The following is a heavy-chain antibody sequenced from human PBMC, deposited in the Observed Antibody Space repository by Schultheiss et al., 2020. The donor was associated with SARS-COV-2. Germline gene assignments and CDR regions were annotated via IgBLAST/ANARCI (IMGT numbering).Heavy chain of an antibody. J-gene: IGHJ5*02. CDR3: ARANLHKGYCSSTSCYAYNWFDP. V-gene: IGHV3-7*01. CDR1: GFTFSSYW. CDR2: IKQDGSEK. D-gene: IGHD2-2*01. Sequence: GGSLRLSCAASGFTFSSYWMSWVRQAPGKGLEWVANIKQDGSEKYYVDSVKGRFTISRDNAKNSLYLQMNSLRAEDTAVYYCARANLHKGYCSSTSCYAYNWFDPWGQGTLVTVSS.